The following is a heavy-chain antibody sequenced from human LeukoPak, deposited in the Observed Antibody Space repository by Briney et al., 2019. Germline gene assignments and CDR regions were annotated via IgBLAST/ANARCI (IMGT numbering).Heavy chain of an antibody. D-gene: IGHD3-10*01. CDR3: ARDWGEKIWFGESYNWFDP. CDR2: IYHSGST. V-gene: IGHV4-38-2*02. Sequence: PSETLSLTCAVSGYSISSGYYWGWIRPPPGKGPEWIGRIYHSGSTYYNPSLKSRVTISVDTSKNQFSLKLSSVTAADTAVYYCARDWGEKIWFGESYNWFDPWGQGTLVTVSS. J-gene: IGHJ5*02. CDR1: GYSISSGYY.